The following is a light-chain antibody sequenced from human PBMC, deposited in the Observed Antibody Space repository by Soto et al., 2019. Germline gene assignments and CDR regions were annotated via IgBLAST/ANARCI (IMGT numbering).Light chain of an antibody. CDR2: EVS. J-gene: IGLJ2*01. Sequence: QSALTQPAAVSGSPGQSITISCTGTSSDVGGYRYVSWYQQSPGEAPILIIYEVSNRPSGISNRFSGSKSGNTASLIISGLQAEDEADYYCSSYTSSSTLVFGGGTKLTVL. V-gene: IGLV2-14*01. CDR1: SSDVGGYRY. CDR3: SSYTSSSTLV.